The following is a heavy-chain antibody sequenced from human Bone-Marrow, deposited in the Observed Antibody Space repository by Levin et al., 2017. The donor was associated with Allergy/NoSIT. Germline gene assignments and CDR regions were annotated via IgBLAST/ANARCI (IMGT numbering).Heavy chain of an antibody. CDR2: IIPIFGTA. V-gene: IGHV1-69*13. CDR3: ARAVKHQGATSGFDY. D-gene: IGHD1-26*01. Sequence: SVKVSCKASGGTFSSYAISWVRQAPGQGLEWMGGIIPIFGTANYAQKFQGRVTITADESTSTAYMELSSLRSEDTAVYYCARAVKHQGATSGFDYWGQGTLVTVSS. J-gene: IGHJ4*02. CDR1: GGTFSSYA.